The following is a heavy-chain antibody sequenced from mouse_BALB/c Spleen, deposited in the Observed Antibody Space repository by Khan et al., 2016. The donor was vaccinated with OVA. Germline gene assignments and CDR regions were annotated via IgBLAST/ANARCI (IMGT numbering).Heavy chain of an antibody. CDR2: IYPGSDNI. V-gene: IGHV1-77*01. CDR3: AREWAAWLPY. J-gene: IGHJ3*01. Sequence: QVQLQQSGAELARPGASVKLSCKASGYTFTDYYINWMRQRTGQGLEWIGEIYPGSDNIFYNEKFKGKATLTADKYYSTAYMQLSSLTSEDSAVYFCAREWAAWLPYWGQGTLVTVSA. CDR1: GYTFTDYY.